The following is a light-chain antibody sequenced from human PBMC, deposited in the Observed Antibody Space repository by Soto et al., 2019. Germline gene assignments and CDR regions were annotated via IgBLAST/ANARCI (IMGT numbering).Light chain of an antibody. CDR1: SSDVGGFNY. J-gene: IGLJ1*01. Sequence: QSLPTQPASVSGSPGQSITISCTGTSSDVGGFNYVSWYQQHPGKAPKLLIYEVNIRPSGFSNRFSGSKSGNTASLTISGLQAEDDADYYCSSYTSTSTFVFGTGTRSPS. CDR2: EVN. V-gene: IGLV2-14*01. CDR3: SSYTSTSTFV.